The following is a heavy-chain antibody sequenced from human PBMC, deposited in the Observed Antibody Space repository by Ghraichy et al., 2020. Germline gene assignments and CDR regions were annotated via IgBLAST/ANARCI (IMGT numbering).Heavy chain of an antibody. CDR3: ARVVAATPYYCYGMDV. Sequence: GGSLRLSCAASGFTFSSYAMSWVRQAPGKGLEWVSAISGSGGSTYYADSVKGRFTISRDNSKNTLYLQMNSLRAEDTAVYYCARVVAATPYYCYGMDVWGQGTTVTVSS. CDR2: ISGSGGST. J-gene: IGHJ6*02. V-gene: IGHV3-23*01. CDR1: GFTFSSYA. D-gene: IGHD2-15*01.